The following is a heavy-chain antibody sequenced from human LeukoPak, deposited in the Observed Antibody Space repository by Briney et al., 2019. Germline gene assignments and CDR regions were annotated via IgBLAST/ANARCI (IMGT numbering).Heavy chain of an antibody. CDR1: GFTFSSYR. D-gene: IGHD3-22*01. V-gene: IGHV3-48*04. CDR2: ISSSSSTI. Sequence: GGSLRLSCAASGFTFSSYRIDWVRQAPGKGLEWLSYISSSSSTIYFADSVKGRFTISRDNAKNSAYLHMNSLRAEDTAVYYCARVWSSGYTKDYWGQGTLVTVS. CDR3: ARVWSSGYTKDY. J-gene: IGHJ4*02.